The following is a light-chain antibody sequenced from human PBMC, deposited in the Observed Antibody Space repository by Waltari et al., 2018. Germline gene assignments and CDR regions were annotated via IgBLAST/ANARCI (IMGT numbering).Light chain of an antibody. CDR1: SSDVGAYDY. V-gene: IGLV2-8*01. Sequence: QSALSQPPSASGSPGQSVTISCTGSSSDVGAYDYVSWYQQRPGKAPKVLIYEVNKRPSGGPHRFSGSKSGATASLTVSWLQAEDEGDYYCASYAGGDTPYVFGTGTTVTV. J-gene: IGLJ1*01. CDR2: EVN. CDR3: ASYAGGDTPYV.